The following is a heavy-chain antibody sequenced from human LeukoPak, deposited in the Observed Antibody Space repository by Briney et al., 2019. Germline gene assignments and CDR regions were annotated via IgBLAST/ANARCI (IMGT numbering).Heavy chain of an antibody. CDR2: ISSDGVYT. J-gene: IGHJ4*02. Sequence: GGSLRLSCLASGFTFNLYSMHWVRQAPGKGLEFVSVISSDGVYTYYAYSVKGRFTISRDNSKNTVYLQMSSLGADDTAVYYCAKVLDYSDGGTCYNSGMDSWGQGTLVTVSS. D-gene: IGHD2-15*01. V-gene: IGHV3-64D*08. CDR1: GFTFNLYS. CDR3: AKVLDYSDGGTCYNSGMDS.